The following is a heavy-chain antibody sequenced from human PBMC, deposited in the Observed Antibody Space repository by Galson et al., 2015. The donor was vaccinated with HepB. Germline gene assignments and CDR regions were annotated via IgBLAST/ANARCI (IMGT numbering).Heavy chain of an antibody. Sequence: SLRLSCAASGFTFSSYGIHWVRQAPGKGLEWVAVMSYDGNKKYYADSVKGRFTIARDNSKSTLYLQMNSLRHEDSAIYYCARSGSAMVSSFEYWGQGTLVTVSS. CDR1: GFTFSSYG. V-gene: IGHV3-30*03. D-gene: IGHD5-18*01. CDR3: ARSGSAMVSSFEY. CDR2: MSYDGNKK. J-gene: IGHJ4*02.